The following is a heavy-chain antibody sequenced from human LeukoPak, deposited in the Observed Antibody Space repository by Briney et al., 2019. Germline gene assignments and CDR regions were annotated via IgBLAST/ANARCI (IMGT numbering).Heavy chain of an antibody. V-gene: IGHV1-18*01. CDR2: ISAYNGNT. CDR1: GYTFTSYG. CDR3: ARVSVTLFGAVIILNAFDV. Sequence: ASVKVSCKASGYTFTSYGISWVRQAPGQGLEWMGWISAYNGNTNYAQKLQGRVTMTTDTSTSTAYMELRSLRSDDTAVYYCARVSVTLFGAVIILNAFDVWGQGTMVTVSS. D-gene: IGHD3-3*01. J-gene: IGHJ3*01.